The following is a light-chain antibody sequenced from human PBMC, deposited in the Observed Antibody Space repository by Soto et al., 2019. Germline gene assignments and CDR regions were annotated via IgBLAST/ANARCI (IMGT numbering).Light chain of an antibody. Sequence: EIVLTQSPATLSLSPGERATLSCRASQSVSRYLAWYQQKPGQAPRLLIYDASNRATGIPARFSGSGSGTDFTLTISSLEPEDFAVYYCQQRSKWVTFGRGTKVDIK. V-gene: IGKV3-11*01. J-gene: IGKJ4*01. CDR1: QSVSRY. CDR2: DAS. CDR3: QQRSKWVT.